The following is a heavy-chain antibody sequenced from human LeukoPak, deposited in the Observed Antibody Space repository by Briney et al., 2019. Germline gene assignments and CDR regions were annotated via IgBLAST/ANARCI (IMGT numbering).Heavy chain of an antibody. CDR3: ASLAAVYYYYGMDV. CDR2: IYYSGST. V-gene: IGHV4-39*01. Sequence: SSETLSLTCTVSGGSISSSSYYWGWIRQPPGKGLEWIGSIYYSGSTYYNPSLKSRVTISVDTSKNQFSLKLSSVTAADTAVYYCASLAAVYYYYGMDVWGQGTTVTVSS. J-gene: IGHJ6*02. D-gene: IGHD6-13*01. CDR1: GGSISSSSYY.